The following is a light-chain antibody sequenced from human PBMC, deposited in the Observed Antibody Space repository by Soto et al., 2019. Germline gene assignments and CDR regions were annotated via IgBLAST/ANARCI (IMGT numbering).Light chain of an antibody. Sequence: QSALTQPASVSGSPGQSITISCTGASSDVGGYNYVSWYQQHPGKAPKLMIYDVSNRPSGVSNRFSGSKSGNTASLTLSGLQAEDEADYSCSSYRSGSTVEFGGGTKLTVL. J-gene: IGLJ2*01. V-gene: IGLV2-14*01. CDR3: SSYRSGSTVE. CDR2: DVS. CDR1: SSDVGGYNY.